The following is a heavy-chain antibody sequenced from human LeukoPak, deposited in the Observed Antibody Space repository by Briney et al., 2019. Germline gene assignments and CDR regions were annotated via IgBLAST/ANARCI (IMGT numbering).Heavy chain of an antibody. CDR2: IHSSGST. Sequence: SETLSLTCTVSGDSISSRSYYWAWLRQAPVKGLEWIGSIHSSGSTYYNPSLKSRPTLSVDTSKNHFSLRLISVTAADTAVYYCANSLGGDYGWFGGQFGLWGRGTLVTVSS. V-gene: IGHV4-39*02. J-gene: IGHJ2*01. CDR1: GDSISSRSYY. D-gene: IGHD4-17*01. CDR3: ANSLGGDYGWFGGQFGL.